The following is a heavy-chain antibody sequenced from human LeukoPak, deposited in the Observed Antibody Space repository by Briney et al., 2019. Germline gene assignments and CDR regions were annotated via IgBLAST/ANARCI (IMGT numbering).Heavy chain of an antibody. CDR2: IYHSGIT. D-gene: IGHD6-13*01. V-gene: IGHV4-30-4*08. J-gene: IGHJ4*02. Sequence: SQTLSLTCTVSGGSISSGDYYWSWIRQPPGKGPEWIGHIYHSGITYYNPSLKSRVTFLVDTSKNQFSLKVNSVTAADTAVYHCASARAYSSSWYYFDYWGQGTLVTVSS. CDR1: GGSISSGDYY. CDR3: ASARAYSSSWYYFDY.